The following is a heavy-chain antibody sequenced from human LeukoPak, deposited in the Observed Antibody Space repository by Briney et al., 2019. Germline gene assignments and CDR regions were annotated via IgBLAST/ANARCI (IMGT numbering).Heavy chain of an antibody. CDR3: AKDSVYYDFWSGYSTGNYFDY. CDR2: ISYDGSNK. D-gene: IGHD3-3*01. J-gene: IGHJ4*02. Sequence: RAGGSLRLSCAASGFTFSSYGMHWVRQAPGKGLEWVAVISYDGSNKYYADSVKGRFTISRDNSKNTLYLQMNSLRAEDTAVYYCAKDSVYYDFWSGYSTGNYFDYWGQGTLVTVSS. V-gene: IGHV3-30*18. CDR1: GFTFSSYG.